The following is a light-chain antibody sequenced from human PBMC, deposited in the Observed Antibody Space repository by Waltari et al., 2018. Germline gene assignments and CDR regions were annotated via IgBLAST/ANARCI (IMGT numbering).Light chain of an antibody. CDR2: ESE. V-gene: IGLV1-51*02. Sequence: QSVLTQPPSVSAAPGPKVTIACSGRPSNIGNNYVSWYQQPPGAAPKVFIYESEKRPSGIPDRFSGSKSGTSASLGITGLQTGDEAAYYCGTWDNNLSALVFGGGTKLTVL. J-gene: IGLJ2*01. CDR3: GTWDNNLSALV. CDR1: PSNIGNNY.